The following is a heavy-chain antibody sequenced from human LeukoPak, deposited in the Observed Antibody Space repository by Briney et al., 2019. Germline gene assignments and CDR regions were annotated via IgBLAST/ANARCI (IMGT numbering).Heavy chain of an antibody. J-gene: IGHJ4*02. D-gene: IGHD2-21*02. V-gene: IGHV3-30*02. CDR3: ARGRRYCGGDCYVPYYFDY. Sequence: PGGSLRLSCAASGFTFSSYGMHWVRQTPGKGLECVAFIRYDGGNQYYTDSVKGRFTISRDNSKNTVYLQMNSLRAEDTAVYYCARGRRYCGGDCYVPYYFDYWGLGTLVTVSS. CDR1: GFTFSSYG. CDR2: IRYDGGNQ.